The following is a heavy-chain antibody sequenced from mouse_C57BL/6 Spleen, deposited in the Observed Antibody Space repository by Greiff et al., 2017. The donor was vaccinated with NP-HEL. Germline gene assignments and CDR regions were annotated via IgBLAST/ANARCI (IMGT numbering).Heavy chain of an antibody. J-gene: IGHJ2*01. CDR1: GFTFSDYG. CDR3: ARGYYYGSSYEFDY. V-gene: IGHV5-17*01. Sequence: EVQLQESGGGLVKPGGSLKLSCAASGFTFSDYGMHWVRQAPEKGLEWVAYISSGSSTIYYADTVKGRFTISRDNAKNTLFLQMTSLRSEDTAMYYCARGYYYGSSYEFDYWGQGTTLTVSS. D-gene: IGHD1-1*01. CDR2: ISSGSSTI.